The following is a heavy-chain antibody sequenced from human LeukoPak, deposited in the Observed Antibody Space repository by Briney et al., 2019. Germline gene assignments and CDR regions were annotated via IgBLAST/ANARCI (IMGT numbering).Heavy chain of an antibody. CDR2: ISAYNGNT. CDR1: GYTFTSYG. CDR3: SRAHYDFWSGSHSRFDP. V-gene: IGHV1-18*01. Sequence: ASVKVSFKASGYTFTSYGISWVRQAPGQGLEWMGWISAYNGNTNYAQKLQGRVTMTTDTSTSTAYMELRSLRSDDAAVYYCSRAHYDFWSGSHSRFDPWGQGTLVTVSS. J-gene: IGHJ5*02. D-gene: IGHD3-3*01.